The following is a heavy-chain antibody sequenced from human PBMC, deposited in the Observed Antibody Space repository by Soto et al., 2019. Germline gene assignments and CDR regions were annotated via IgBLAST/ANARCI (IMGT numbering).Heavy chain of an antibody. D-gene: IGHD2-21*01. J-gene: IGHJ4*02. Sequence: GGSLRLSCVASRFTFCAAWLNWVRQIPGKGLEWVGRIKPISEGGTTAYAEAVKGRFTISRDDSKNALHLQMDSLKTEDSAVYYGTPVLCRVGPIWGLGTLVTVSS. CDR3: TPVLCRVGPI. CDR2: IKPISEGGTT. CDR1: RFTFCAAW. V-gene: IGHV3-15*07.